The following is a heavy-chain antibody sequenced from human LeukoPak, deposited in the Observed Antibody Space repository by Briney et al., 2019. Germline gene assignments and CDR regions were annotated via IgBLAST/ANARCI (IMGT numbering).Heavy chain of an antibody. V-gene: IGHV4-39*07. J-gene: IGHJ4*02. CDR1: GGSISSSSYY. D-gene: IGHD6-13*01. CDR3: ARIAAADY. CDR2: IYYSGST. Sequence: PSETLSLTCTVSGGSISSSSYYWGWIRQPPGKGLEWIGSIYYSGSTYYNPSLKSRVTISVDTSKNQFSLKLSSVTAADTAVYYCARIAAADYWGQGTLVTVSS.